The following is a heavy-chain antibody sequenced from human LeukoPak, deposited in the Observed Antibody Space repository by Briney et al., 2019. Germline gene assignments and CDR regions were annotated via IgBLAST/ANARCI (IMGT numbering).Heavy chain of an antibody. J-gene: IGHJ4*02. CDR2: ISDGSRDT. V-gene: IGHV3-21*04. D-gene: IGHD5-12*01. CDR3: TTRLRNHFDY. CDR1: GFTFSSYW. Sequence: PGGSLRLSCAASGFTFSSYWMHWVRQAPGKGLEWVSTISDGSRDTHYAGSVKGRSTISRDDSQNIVYLQMDSLRAEDTALYYCTTRLRNHFDYWGQGTQVTVSS.